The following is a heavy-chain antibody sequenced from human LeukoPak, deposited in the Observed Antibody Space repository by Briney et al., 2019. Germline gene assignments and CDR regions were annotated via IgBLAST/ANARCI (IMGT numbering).Heavy chain of an antibody. CDR2: INHSGST. V-gene: IGHV4-34*01. J-gene: IGHJ5*02. D-gene: IGHD3-3*01. Sequence: SETLSLTCAVYGGSFSGYYWSWIRRPPGKGLEWIGEINHSGSTNYNPSLKSRVTISVDTSKNQFSLKLSSVTAADTAVYYCARGLYYDFWSGYYGPKNWFDPWGQGTLVTVSS. CDR3: ARGLYYDFWSGYYGPKNWFDP. CDR1: GGSFSGYY.